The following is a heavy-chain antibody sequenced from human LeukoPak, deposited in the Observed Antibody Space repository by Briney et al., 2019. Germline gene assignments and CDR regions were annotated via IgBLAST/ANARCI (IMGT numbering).Heavy chain of an antibody. Sequence: SETLCLSCTVSGDSPTSGSRYWSWIRQPPGKGLEWMGHFYSSTRTTYNPSLESRVTISGDTAKNQFSLKLDSVTAADTAVYFCARCMSELDYGDYAYYYHMDVWGKGTTVTVSS. D-gene: IGHD4-17*01. CDR1: GDSPTSGSRY. CDR3: ARCMSELDYGDYAYYYHMDV. V-gene: IGHV4-61*09. CDR2: FYSSTRT. J-gene: IGHJ6*04.